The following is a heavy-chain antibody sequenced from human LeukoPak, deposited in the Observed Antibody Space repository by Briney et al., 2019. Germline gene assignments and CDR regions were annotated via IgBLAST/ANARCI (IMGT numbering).Heavy chain of an antibody. CDR3: SRAPITSPCYFDY. CDR2: INWSGGST. V-gene: IGHV3-20*04. Sequence: GGSLRLSCTASGFAFAEHGMSWLRQAPGEGLEWVSEINWSGGSTGYADPLRGRFTISRDNAKNSLYLQMDSLRAEDTALYYCSRAPITSPCYFDYWGQGTLVTVSS. D-gene: IGHD2-2*01. J-gene: IGHJ4*03. CDR1: GFAFAEHG.